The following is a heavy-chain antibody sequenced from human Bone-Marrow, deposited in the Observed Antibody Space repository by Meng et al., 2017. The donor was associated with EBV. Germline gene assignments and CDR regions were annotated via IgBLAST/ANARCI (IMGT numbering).Heavy chain of an antibody. D-gene: IGHD6-25*01. Sequence: QWRLQQWAAGLLKPSETLSLTCAVYGVSFSGYYWTWIRQPPGKGLEWIGEINHSGSTNYNPSLKSRVTISVDTSKNQFSLKLSSVTAADTAVYYCATQRRDTDWFDPWGQGTLVTVSS. J-gene: IGHJ5*02. V-gene: IGHV4-34*01. CDR2: INHSGST. CDR3: ATQRRDTDWFDP. CDR1: GVSFSGYY.